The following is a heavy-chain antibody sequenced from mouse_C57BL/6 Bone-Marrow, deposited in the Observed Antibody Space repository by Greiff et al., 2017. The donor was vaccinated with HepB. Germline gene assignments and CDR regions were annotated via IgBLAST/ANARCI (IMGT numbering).Heavy chain of an antibody. CDR3: ARQGAYYSNPYYAMDY. CDR2: ISDGGSYT. Sequence: EVQLVESGGGLVKPGGSLKLSCAASGFTFSSYAMSWVRQTPEKRLEWVATISDGGSYTYYPDNVKGRFTISRDNAKNNLYLQMSQLKSEDTAMYYCARQGAYYSNPYYAMDYWGQGTSVTVSS. V-gene: IGHV5-4*01. D-gene: IGHD2-5*01. J-gene: IGHJ4*01. CDR1: GFTFSSYA.